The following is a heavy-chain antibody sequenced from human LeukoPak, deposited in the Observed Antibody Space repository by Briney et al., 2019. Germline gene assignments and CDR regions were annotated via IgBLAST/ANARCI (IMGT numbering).Heavy chain of an antibody. J-gene: IGHJ4*02. CDR2: ISSSGSTI. D-gene: IGHD6-19*01. CDR3: ARDTIGQQWLVPY. CDR1: GFTFSSYS. V-gene: IGHV3-48*04. Sequence: GGSLRLSCAASGFTFSSYSMNWVRQAPGKGLEWVSYISSSGSTIYYADSVKGRFTISRDNAKNSLYLQMNSLRAEDTAVYYCARDTIGQQWLVPYWGQGTLVTVSS.